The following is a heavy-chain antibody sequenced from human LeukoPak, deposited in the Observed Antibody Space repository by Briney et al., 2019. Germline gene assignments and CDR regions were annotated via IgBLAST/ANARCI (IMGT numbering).Heavy chain of an antibody. D-gene: IGHD4-23*01. CDR3: ARDRVTPRYYGMDV. J-gene: IGHJ6*02. CDR1: GGSISSGGYY. Sequence: SQTLSLTCTVSGGSISSGGYYWSWIRQHPGKGLEWIGYIYYSGSTYYNPSLKSRVIISVDTSKNQFSLKLSSVTAAGTAVYYCARDRVTPRYYGMDVWGQGTTVTVSS. CDR2: IYYSGST. V-gene: IGHV4-31*03.